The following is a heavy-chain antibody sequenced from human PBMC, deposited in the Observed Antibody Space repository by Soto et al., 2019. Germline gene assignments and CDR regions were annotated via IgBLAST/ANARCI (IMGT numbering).Heavy chain of an antibody. CDR2: IYSGGST. D-gene: IGHD3-10*01. CDR3: ARGMFYGSGSYYNPSAFDY. J-gene: IGHJ4*02. V-gene: IGHV3-66*01. Sequence: EVQLVESGGGLVQPGGSLRLSCAASGFTVSSNYMSWVRQAPGKGLEWVSVIYSGGSTYYADSVKGRFTISRDNSKNTLYLQMNSLRAEDTAVYYCARGMFYGSGSYYNPSAFDYWGQGTLVTVSS. CDR1: GFTVSSNY.